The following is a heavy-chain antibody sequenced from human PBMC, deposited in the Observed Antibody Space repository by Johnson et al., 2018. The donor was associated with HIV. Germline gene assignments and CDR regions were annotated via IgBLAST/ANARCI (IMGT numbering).Heavy chain of an antibody. CDR3: AKDIVREGGPARYAFDI. J-gene: IGHJ3*02. CDR2: ISWNSDSI. V-gene: IGHV3-9*01. CDR1: GFIFNDYA. D-gene: IGHD6-6*01. Sequence: VESGGGLVQPGRSLRLSCVASGFIFNDYAMHWVRQVPEKGLEWVAAISWNSDSIYYADSVRGRFTISRDNAKNSLYLEMNGLRPEDTALYYCAKDIVREGGPARYAFDIWGQGTMVTVSS.